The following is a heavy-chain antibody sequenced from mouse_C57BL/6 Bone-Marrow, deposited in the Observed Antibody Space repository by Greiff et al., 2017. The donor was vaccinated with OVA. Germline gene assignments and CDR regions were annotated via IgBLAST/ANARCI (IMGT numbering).Heavy chain of an antibody. Sequence: EVQRVESGGGLVQSGRSLRLSCATSGFTFSDFYMEWVRQAPGKGLEWIAASRNKANDYTTEYSASVKGRFIVSRDTSQSILYLQMNALRAEDTAIYYGARDGRDYDYGFAYWGQGTLVTVSA. CDR1: GFTFSDFY. CDR3: ARDGRDYDYGFAY. V-gene: IGHV7-1*01. CDR2: SRNKANDYTT. J-gene: IGHJ3*01. D-gene: IGHD2-4*01.